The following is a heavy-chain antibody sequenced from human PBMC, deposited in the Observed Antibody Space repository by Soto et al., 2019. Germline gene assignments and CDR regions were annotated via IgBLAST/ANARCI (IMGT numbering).Heavy chain of an antibody. CDR1: GFSLTTSGVG. V-gene: IGHV2-5*02. CDR2: IYWDDYK. CDR3: AHRVLRTVFGLVTTTAIYFDF. J-gene: IGHJ4*02. Sequence: QITLNESGPTVVRPTETLTLTCRFSGFSLTTSGVGVGWIRQSPGKAPEWLALIYWDDYKRYSASLKSRLTITKDTSKNQVVLTVSDLDPTDTATYYCAHRVLRTVFGLVTTTAIYFDFWGQGTPVAVYS. D-gene: IGHD3-3*01.